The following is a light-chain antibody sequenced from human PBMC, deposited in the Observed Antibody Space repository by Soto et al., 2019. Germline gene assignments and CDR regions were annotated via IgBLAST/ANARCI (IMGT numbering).Light chain of an antibody. CDR3: QQYGSSGT. Sequence: EIGLTQSPGTLSLSPGERATLSCRASQSVSSNYLAWYQQKPGQAPRLLIYGASTRATDIPARFSGSGSGTDFTLTISRLEPEDFAVYYCQQYGSSGTFGQGTKVDIK. CDR2: GAS. J-gene: IGKJ1*01. CDR1: QSVSSNY. V-gene: IGKV3-20*01.